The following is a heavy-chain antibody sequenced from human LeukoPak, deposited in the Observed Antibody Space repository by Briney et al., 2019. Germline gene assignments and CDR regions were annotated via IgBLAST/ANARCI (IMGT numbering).Heavy chain of an antibody. CDR1: GYTFTSYY. CDR3: ARSIYHYGGLQY. J-gene: IGHJ4*02. V-gene: IGHV1-46*01. D-gene: IGHD4-23*01. CDR2: INPSGGST. Sequence: ASVPVSCKATGYTFTSYYMHWVRQAPGQGLEGMGIINPSGGSTSYAQKFQGRVTMTRDTSTSTVHMELSSLRSEDTAVYYCARSIYHYGGLQYWGQGTLVTVSS.